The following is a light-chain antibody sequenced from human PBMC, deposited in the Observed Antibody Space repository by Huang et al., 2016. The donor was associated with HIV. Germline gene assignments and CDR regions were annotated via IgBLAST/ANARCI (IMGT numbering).Light chain of an antibody. V-gene: IGKV2-28*01. CDR1: QSLLHSNGHNY. CDR2: LGS. J-gene: IGKJ1*01. CDR3: MQGLQTWT. Sequence: DIVMVQSPASLSVTPVEAASITCRSSQSLLHSNGHNYLDWYWQKPGQYPQLLIYLGSIRASGGPDRCSGSGSGTDFTLRINRVEAGDVGNYYCMQGLQTWTFGQGTKVEI.